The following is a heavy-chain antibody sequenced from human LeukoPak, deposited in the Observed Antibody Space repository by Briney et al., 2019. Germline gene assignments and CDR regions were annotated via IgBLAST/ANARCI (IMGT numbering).Heavy chain of an antibody. CDR1: GYSISSNYY. D-gene: IGHD2-2*01. V-gene: IGHV4-38-2*01. Sequence: SQTLSLTCAVSGYSISSNYYWGWIRQPPGKGLEWIGVIYHRGNTDYNPSLQSRVTISIDTSKNEFSLKVNSVTAADTAVYYCARSVIVPAIVADYYTYMDVWGRGISVTVSS. CDR2: IYHRGNT. CDR3: ARSVIVPAIVADYYTYMDV. J-gene: IGHJ6*03.